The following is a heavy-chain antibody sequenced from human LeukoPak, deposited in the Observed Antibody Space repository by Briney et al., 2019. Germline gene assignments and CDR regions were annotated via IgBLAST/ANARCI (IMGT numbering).Heavy chain of an antibody. Sequence: GSSVKVSCKASGGTFSSYAISWVRQAPGQGLEWMGGIIPIFGTANYAQKFQGRVTITADESTSTAYMELSSLRSEDTAVYYCARNEYSSPSYFGVLSYWGQGTLVTVSS. D-gene: IGHD6-6*01. J-gene: IGHJ4*02. V-gene: IGHV1-69*01. CDR1: GGTFSSYA. CDR2: IIPIFGTA. CDR3: ARNEYSSPSYFGVLSY.